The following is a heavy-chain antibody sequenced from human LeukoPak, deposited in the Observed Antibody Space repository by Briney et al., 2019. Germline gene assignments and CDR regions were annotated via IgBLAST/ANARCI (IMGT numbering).Heavy chain of an antibody. CDR1: GGSVSSNSAA. V-gene: IGHV6-1*01. Sequence: SQTPSLTCAISGGSVSSNSAAWNWIRQSPSRGLEWLGRTYYRSKWYNDYVVSVKSRITINPDTSKNQFSLQLNSVTPEDTAVYYCARDSLSVPFAAAKLTIYFDYWGQGTLVTVSS. CDR3: ARDSLSVPFAAAKLTIYFDY. CDR2: TYYRSKWYN. D-gene: IGHD2-2*01. J-gene: IGHJ4*02.